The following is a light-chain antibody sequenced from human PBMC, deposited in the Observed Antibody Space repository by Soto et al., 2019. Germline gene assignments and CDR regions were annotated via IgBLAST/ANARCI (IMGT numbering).Light chain of an antibody. V-gene: IGLV2-14*01. CDR1: SSDVGGYNY. CDR3: SSYTTRSTVV. J-gene: IGLJ2*01. CDR2: DVY. Sequence: QSALTQPASVSGSPGQSITISCTGTSSDVGGYNYVSWFQQHPGKAPNLMIYDVYRRPSGVSYRFSGYKSGNTASLTISGLQAEDEADYYCSSYTTRSTVVFGGGTKLTVL.